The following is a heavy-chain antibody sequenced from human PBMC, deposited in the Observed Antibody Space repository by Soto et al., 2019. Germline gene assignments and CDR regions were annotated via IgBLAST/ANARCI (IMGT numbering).Heavy chain of an antibody. J-gene: IGHJ5*02. CDR1: GYSISSGYY. V-gene: IGHV4-38-2*01. D-gene: IGHD4-17*01. CDR2: IYHSGST. CDR3: ARRFNDGDYGGPWFDP. Sequence: AETLSLTCAVSGYSISSGYYWGWIRQPPGKGLEWIGSIYHSGSTYYNPSLKSRVTISVDTSKNKFSLKLSSVTAADTAVYYCARRFNDGDYGGPWFDPWGQGTLVTVSS.